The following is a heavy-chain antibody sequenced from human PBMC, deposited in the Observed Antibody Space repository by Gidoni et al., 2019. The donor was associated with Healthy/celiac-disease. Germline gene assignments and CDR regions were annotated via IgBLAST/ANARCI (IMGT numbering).Heavy chain of an antibody. J-gene: IGHJ6*02. CDR3: ARRGIAVAGYDGTPLYGMDV. V-gene: IGHV5-51*01. CDR2: IYPGDSDT. Sequence: EVQLVQSGAEVKKPGESLKISCKGSGYSFTSYWIGWVRQMPGKGLEWMGIIYPGDSDTRYSPSFQGQVTISADKSISTAYLQWSSLKASDTAMYYCARRGIAVAGYDGTPLYGMDVWGQGTTVTVSS. CDR1: GYSFTSYW. D-gene: IGHD6-19*01.